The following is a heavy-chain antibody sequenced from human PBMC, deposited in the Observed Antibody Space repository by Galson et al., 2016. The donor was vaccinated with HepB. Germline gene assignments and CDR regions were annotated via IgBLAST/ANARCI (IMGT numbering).Heavy chain of an antibody. CDR3: ARDTLSSPWDLDY. J-gene: IGHJ4*02. V-gene: IGHV3-64*01. CDR1: GFTFSSYA. Sequence: SLRLSCAASGFTFSSYAMHWVRQVPGKGLEYLSAITGSGDTTYYANSVKGRFTISRDNSENTLYLQMGSLRAEDMAVYYCARDTLSSPWDLDYWGQGTLVTVSS. D-gene: IGHD2-2*01. CDR2: ITGSGDTT.